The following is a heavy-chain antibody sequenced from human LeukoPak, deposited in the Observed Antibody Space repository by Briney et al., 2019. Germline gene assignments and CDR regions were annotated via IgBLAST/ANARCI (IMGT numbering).Heavy chain of an antibody. CDR2: INPSGGST. CDR3: ARAQVPVRLHARGYYFDY. CDR1: GYTFTSYA. J-gene: IGHJ4*02. V-gene: IGHV1-46*01. Sequence: GASVKVSCKASGYTFTSYAMNWVRQAPGQGLEWMGIINPSGGSTSYAQKFQGRVTMTRDTSTSTVYMELSSLRSEDTAVYYCARAQVPVRLHARGYYFDYWGQGTLVTVSS. D-gene: IGHD3-10*01.